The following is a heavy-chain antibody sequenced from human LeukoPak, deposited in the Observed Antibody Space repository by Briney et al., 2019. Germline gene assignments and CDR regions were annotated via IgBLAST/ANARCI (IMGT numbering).Heavy chain of an antibody. Sequence: ASVKVSCKASGYTFTGYHMHWVRQAPGQGLEWMGWINPNTGDTNYAQKFQGRVTMTRDTSIDTAYMELRSLRSDDTAVYYCARVQYYYGSGSYLDFDYWGQGTLVTVSS. D-gene: IGHD3-10*01. J-gene: IGHJ4*02. CDR1: GYTFTGYH. CDR2: INPNTGDT. CDR3: ARVQYYYGSGSYLDFDY. V-gene: IGHV1-2*02.